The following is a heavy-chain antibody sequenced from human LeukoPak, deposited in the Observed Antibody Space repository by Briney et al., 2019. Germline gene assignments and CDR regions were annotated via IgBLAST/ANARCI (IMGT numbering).Heavy chain of an antibody. Sequence: TGGSLRLSCAASGFTFSNFAMVWVRQAPGKGLEWVSSISGSGDSTHYTDSVKGRFTISRDNSKNTLYLQMNSLRPEDTAVYYCARVSTSGSGNYLTRAFDVWGQGTMVTVSS. J-gene: IGHJ3*01. CDR3: ARVSTSGSGNYLTRAFDV. V-gene: IGHV3-23*01. CDR1: GFTFSNFA. CDR2: ISGSGDST. D-gene: IGHD3-10*01.